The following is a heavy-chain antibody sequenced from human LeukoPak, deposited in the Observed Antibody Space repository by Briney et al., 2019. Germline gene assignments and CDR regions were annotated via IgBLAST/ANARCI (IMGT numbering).Heavy chain of an antibody. V-gene: IGHV3-30*02. CDR3: AKDFLGFLEWLPPDY. CDR2: IRYDGSNK. D-gene: IGHD3-3*02. Sequence: GGSLRLSCAASGFTFSSYGMHWVRQAPGKGLEWVAFIRYDGSNKYYADSVKGRFTISRGNSKNTLYLQMNSLRAEDTAVYYCAKDFLGFLEWLPPDYWGQGTLVTVSS. CDR1: GFTFSSYG. J-gene: IGHJ4*02.